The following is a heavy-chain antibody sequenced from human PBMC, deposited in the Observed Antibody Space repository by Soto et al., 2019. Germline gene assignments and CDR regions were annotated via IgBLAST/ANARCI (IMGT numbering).Heavy chain of an antibody. V-gene: IGHV3-21*01. CDR3: ARDLVGYCGGDCHFYWFDP. D-gene: IGHD2-21*01. J-gene: IGHJ5*02. CDR2: ISPSGRDI. CDR1: GFTFGSYR. Sequence: DVQLVESGGGLAKPGWSLRLSCEASGFTFGSYRMTWVRQLPGKGLEWVSSISPSGRDIYYADSLKGRFTISRDNAKNSLLLQMNSLRVEDTAVYYCARDLVGYCGGDCHFYWFDPWGQGTLVTVSS.